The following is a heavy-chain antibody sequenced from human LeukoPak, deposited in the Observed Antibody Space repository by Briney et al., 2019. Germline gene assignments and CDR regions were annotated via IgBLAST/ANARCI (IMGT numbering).Heavy chain of an antibody. J-gene: IGHJ4*02. CDR3: ARGRPGIAAAGFLY. Sequence: ASVKVSCKASGYTFTGYYMHWVRQAPGQGLEWMGWINPNSGGTNYAQKFQGRVTMTRDTSISTAYTELSRLRSDDTAVYYCARGRPGIAAAGFLYWGQGTLVTVSS. V-gene: IGHV1-2*02. CDR2: INPNSGGT. CDR1: GYTFTGYY. D-gene: IGHD6-13*01.